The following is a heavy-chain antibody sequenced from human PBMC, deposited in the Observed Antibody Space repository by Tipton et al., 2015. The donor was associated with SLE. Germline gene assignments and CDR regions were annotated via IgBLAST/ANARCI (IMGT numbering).Heavy chain of an antibody. J-gene: IGHJ4*02. Sequence: TLSLTCSVSGGSVTSSGSYGGWIRQPPGKGLEWIGVMYYGGITSYNTSLKSRVTISIDRSKNQFSLKLNAMTAADTAVYYCASTYCGGECDFDYWGQGTLVTVSS. V-gene: IGHV4-39*07. CDR3: ASTYCGGECDFDY. CDR2: MYYGGIT. CDR1: GGSVTSSGSY. D-gene: IGHD2-21*01.